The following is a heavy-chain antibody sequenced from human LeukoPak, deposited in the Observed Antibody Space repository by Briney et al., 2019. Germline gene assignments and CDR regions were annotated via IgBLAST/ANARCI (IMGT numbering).Heavy chain of an antibody. V-gene: IGHV3-7*01. CDR2: IKQDGSEK. CDR3: ASPLEGERLSR. CDR1: RFTFSDYA. J-gene: IGHJ4*02. D-gene: IGHD1-26*01. Sequence: PGGSLRLSCAASRFTFSDYAMSWVRQAPGKGLEWVANIKQDGSEKYYVDSVKGRFTISRDNAKNSLYLQMNSLRAEDTAVYYCASPLEGERLSRWGQGTLVTVSS.